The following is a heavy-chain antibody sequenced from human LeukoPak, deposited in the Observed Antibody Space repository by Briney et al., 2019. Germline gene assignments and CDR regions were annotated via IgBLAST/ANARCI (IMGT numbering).Heavy chain of an antibody. D-gene: IGHD2-15*01. CDR2: ISFNGDKT. J-gene: IGHJ6*02. CDR1: GFTFSSYA. CDR3: AKDRINIRCNGMDV. Sequence: GGSLRLSCATSGFTFSSYAMSWVRRAPGKGLEWVSFISFNGDKTYYANTVKGRFTISRDNPKNTLYLQMSSLRVEDTAVYYCAKDRINIRCNGMDVWGQGTTVTVSS. V-gene: IGHV3-23*01.